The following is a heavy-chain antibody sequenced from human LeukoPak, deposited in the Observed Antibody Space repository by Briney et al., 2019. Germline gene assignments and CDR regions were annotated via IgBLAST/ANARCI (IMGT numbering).Heavy chain of an antibody. D-gene: IGHD4-17*01. CDR2: IDSGST. J-gene: IGHJ4*02. V-gene: IGHV4-4*07. Sequence: SETLSLTCTVSGGSISTYYWNWIRQPAGKGLEWIGRIDSGSTNYNPSLKSRVTMAVDTSKYQFSLKLSSVTAADTAVYYCARGHGDYRRGGADYWGQGTLVTVSS. CDR3: ARGHGDYRRGGADY. CDR1: GGSISTYY.